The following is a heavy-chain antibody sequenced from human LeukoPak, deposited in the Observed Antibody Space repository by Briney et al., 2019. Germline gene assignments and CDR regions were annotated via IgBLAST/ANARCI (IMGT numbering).Heavy chain of an antibody. CDR1: GFTFSSYA. J-gene: IGHJ3*02. CDR3: ARDQSFVVVTENAFDI. D-gene: IGHD2-21*02. CDR2: ISYDGRKK. Sequence: GGSLRLSCAASGFTFSSYAMHWVRQAPGKGLEWVAFISYDGRKKYYAGSVKGRFTISRDNSKNTLYLQMNSLRAEDTAVYYCARDQSFVVVTENAFDIWGQGTMVTVSS. V-gene: IGHV3-30*04.